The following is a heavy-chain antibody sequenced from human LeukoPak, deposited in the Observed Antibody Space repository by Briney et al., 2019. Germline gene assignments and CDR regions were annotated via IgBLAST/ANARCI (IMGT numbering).Heavy chain of an antibody. D-gene: IGHD2-2*01. V-gene: IGHV3-30*04. CDR3: ARGDLYCRSTSCYPHYGMDV. J-gene: IGHJ6*04. CDR2: ISYDGSNK. CDR1: GFTFSSYA. Sequence: GRSLRLSCAASGFTFSSYAMHWVRQAPGKGLEWVAIISYDGSNKYYADSVKGRFTISRDNSKNMLSVQMNSLRADDTAVYYCARGDLYCRSTSCYPHYGMDVWGKGTTVTVSS.